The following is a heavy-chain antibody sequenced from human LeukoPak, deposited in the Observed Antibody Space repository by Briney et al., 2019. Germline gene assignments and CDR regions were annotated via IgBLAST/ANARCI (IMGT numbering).Heavy chain of an antibody. V-gene: IGHV4-30-2*01. Sequence: SQTLSLTCTVSGGSISSGGYYWSWIRQPPGKGLEWIGYIYHSGSTYYNPSLKSRVTISVDRFKNQFSLKLSSVTAADTAVYYCARDRGPLGYCSSTSCPGVGWFDPWGQGTLVTVSS. CDR1: GGSISSGGYY. CDR3: ARDRGPLGYCSSTSCPGVGWFDP. D-gene: IGHD2-2*01. CDR2: IYHSGST. J-gene: IGHJ5*02.